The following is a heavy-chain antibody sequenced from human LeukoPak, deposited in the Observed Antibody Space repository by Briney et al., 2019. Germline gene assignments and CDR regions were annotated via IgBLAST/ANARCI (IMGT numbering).Heavy chain of an antibody. Sequence: ASVKVPCKASGYTFSDYYMHWARQAPGQGLEWMGWINPSSGDTNYAQKFQGRVTMTRDASISTAYMELSWLRADDTAIYYCARDVHDYGGNSGFDYWGQGSLVIVSS. J-gene: IGHJ4*02. CDR1: GYTFSDYY. V-gene: IGHV1-2*02. CDR3: ARDVHDYGGNSGFDY. CDR2: INPSSGDT. D-gene: IGHD4-23*01.